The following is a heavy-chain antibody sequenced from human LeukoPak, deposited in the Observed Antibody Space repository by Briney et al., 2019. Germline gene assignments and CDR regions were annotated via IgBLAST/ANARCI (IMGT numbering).Heavy chain of an antibody. Sequence: SETLSHTCTVSGGSISSGGYYWSWIRQPPGKGLEWIGYIYYSGSTNYNPSLKSRVTISVDTSKNQFSLKLSSVTAADTAVYYCARDCCSGGALDYWGQGTLVTVSS. J-gene: IGHJ4*02. CDR1: GGSISSGGYY. CDR3: ARDCCSGGALDY. V-gene: IGHV4-61*08. D-gene: IGHD2-15*01. CDR2: IYYSGST.